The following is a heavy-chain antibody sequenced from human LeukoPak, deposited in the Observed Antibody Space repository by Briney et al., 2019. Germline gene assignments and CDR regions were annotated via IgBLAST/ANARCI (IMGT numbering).Heavy chain of an antibody. CDR3: AKDWHYCSGGSCYSSDASDI. CDR2: ISYDGSNK. Sequence: GRSLRLSCAASGFTFSSYAMHWVRQAPGKGLEWVAVISYDGSNKYYADSVKGRFTISRDNSKNTLYLQMNSLRAEDTAVYYCAKDWHYCSGGSCYSSDASDIWGQGTMVTVSS. V-gene: IGHV3-30-3*01. J-gene: IGHJ3*02. D-gene: IGHD2-15*01. CDR1: GFTFSSYA.